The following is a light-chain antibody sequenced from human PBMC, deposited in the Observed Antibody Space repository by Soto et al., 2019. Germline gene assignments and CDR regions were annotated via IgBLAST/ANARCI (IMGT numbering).Light chain of an antibody. J-gene: IGKJ1*01. V-gene: IGKV1-13*02. CDR2: DAS. Sequence: IQMAQSASSLSSSVGDSVTITCRASQDIQNALGWYQQKPGKAPKLLIYDASNLESGVPSRFSGSGSGTEFTLTISSLQPDDFATYYCQQFRTFGQGTKV. CDR1: QDIQNA. CDR3: QQFRT.